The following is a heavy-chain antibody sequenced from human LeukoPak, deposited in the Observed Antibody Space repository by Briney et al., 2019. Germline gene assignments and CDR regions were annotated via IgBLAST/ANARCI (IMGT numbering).Heavy chain of an antibody. CDR1: GFTLSNYW. CDR3: VSTMTFDY. D-gene: IGHD3-22*01. CDR2: INQDGSEK. Sequence: GGSLRLPCAVSGFTLSNYWMSWVRQAPGKGLEWVANINQDGSEKYYVDSVKGRFTISRDNAKNSLYLQMNSLRAEDTAVYFCVSTMTFDYWGQGTLVTVSS. V-gene: IGHV3-7*01. J-gene: IGHJ4*02.